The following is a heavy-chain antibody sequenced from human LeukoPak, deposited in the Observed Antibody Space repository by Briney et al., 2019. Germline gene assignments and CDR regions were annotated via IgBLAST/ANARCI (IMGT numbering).Heavy chain of an antibody. V-gene: IGHV4-61*05. CDR3: ARSYGYGMDV. Sequence: SETLSLTCTVSGGSISSSSYYWGWIRQPPGEGLEWIAYIYYSGSTNYNPSLKSRVTISVDTSKNQFSLKLSSATAADTAVYYCARSYGYGMDVWGQGTTVTVSS. CDR1: GGSISSSSYY. J-gene: IGHJ6*02. D-gene: IGHD4-17*01. CDR2: IYYSGST.